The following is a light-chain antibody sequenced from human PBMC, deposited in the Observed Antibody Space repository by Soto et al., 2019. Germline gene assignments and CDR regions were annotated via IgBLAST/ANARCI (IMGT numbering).Light chain of an antibody. V-gene: IGLV1-44*01. Sequence: VLTQPPSASGTPGQRVTISCSGSSSNIGSNTVNWYQQLPGTAPKLLIYSNNQRPSGVPDRFSGSKSGTSASLAISGLQSEDEADYYCAAWDDSLNGQVVFGGGTQLTVL. CDR2: SNN. CDR1: SSNIGSNT. J-gene: IGLJ2*01. CDR3: AAWDDSLNGQVV.